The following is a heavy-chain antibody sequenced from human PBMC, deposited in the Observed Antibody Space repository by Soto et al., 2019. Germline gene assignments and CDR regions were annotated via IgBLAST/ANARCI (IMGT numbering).Heavy chain of an antibody. CDR2: INHSGST. V-gene: IGHV4-34*01. J-gene: IGHJ4*02. CDR1: GGSFSGYY. CDR3: ARGLRRGYDFWSGSYGY. D-gene: IGHD3-3*01. Sequence: KPSETLSLTCAVYGGSFSGYYWSWIRQPPGKGLEWIGEINHSGSTNYNPSLKSRVTISVDTSKDQFSLKLSSVTAADTAVYYCARGLRRGYDFWSGSYGYWGQGTQVTVSS.